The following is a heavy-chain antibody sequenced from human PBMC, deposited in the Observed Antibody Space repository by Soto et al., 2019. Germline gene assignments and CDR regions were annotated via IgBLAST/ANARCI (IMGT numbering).Heavy chain of an antibody. Sequence: QVQLQESGPGLVRPSGTVSLTCAVSGVSISSDNWWSWVRQPPGKALEWIGEIHHSGSTNYNPSRKSRVTMSVVPSKDLFSLTLNSVTAADTAFYYCARDQGSHPGDWGQGTLFSVSS. CDR3: ARDQGSHPGD. CDR2: IHHSGST. D-gene: IGHD6-13*01. V-gene: IGHV4-4*02. CDR1: GVSISSDNW. J-gene: IGHJ4*02.